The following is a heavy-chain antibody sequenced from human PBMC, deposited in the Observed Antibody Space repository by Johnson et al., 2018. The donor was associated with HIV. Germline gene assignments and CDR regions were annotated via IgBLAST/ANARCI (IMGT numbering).Heavy chain of an antibody. CDR1: GFTFSSYA. D-gene: IGHD4-23*01. Sequence: VHLVESGGGLVQPGGSLRLSCAASGFTFSSYAMSWVRQAPGKGLEWVSAIRGSGGSTYYADSVKGRFTISRDNSKNTLYLQMNSLRAEATAVYYCAKDPPLATVVTPALWGQGTMVTVSS. CDR2: IRGSGGST. J-gene: IGHJ3*01. CDR3: AKDPPLATVVTPAL. V-gene: IGHV3-23*04.